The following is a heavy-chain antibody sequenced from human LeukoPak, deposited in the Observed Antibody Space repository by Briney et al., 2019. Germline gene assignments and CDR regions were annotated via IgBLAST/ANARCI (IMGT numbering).Heavy chain of an antibody. Sequence: SETLSLTCAVSGYSIRSGFYWGWIRQPPGKGLEWIGGLYHSGSTHYNPSLKSRVTIAVDTSRNQFFLALTSVTAADTALYYCVRLVLEDIYVIAVPDKYYFDYWGQGILVTVSS. V-gene: IGHV4-38-2*01. CDR3: VRLVLEDIYVIAVPDKYYFDY. J-gene: IGHJ4*02. CDR1: GYSIRSGFY. D-gene: IGHD6-19*01. CDR2: LYHSGST.